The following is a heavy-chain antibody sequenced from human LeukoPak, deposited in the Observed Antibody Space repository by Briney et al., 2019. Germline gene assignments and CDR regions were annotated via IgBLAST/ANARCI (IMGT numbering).Heavy chain of an antibody. CDR3: ARRYTYSPRDPHTGWFDP. CDR1: GYTFTSYY. V-gene: IGHV1-46*01. CDR2: INPSGGST. D-gene: IGHD6-13*01. Sequence: ASVKVSCKASGYTFTSYYMHWVRQAPGQGLEWMGIINPSGGSTSYAQKFEGRVTMTRDTSTSTVYMELSSLRSEDTAVYYCARRYTYSPRDPHTGWFDPWGQGTLVTVSS. J-gene: IGHJ5*02.